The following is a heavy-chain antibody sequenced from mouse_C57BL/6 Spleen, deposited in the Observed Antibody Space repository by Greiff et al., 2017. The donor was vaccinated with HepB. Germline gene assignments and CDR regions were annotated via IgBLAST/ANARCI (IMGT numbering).Heavy chain of an antibody. V-gene: IGHV1-72*01. CDR1: GYTFTSYW. J-gene: IGHJ2*01. Sequence: QVQLKQSGAELVKPGASVKLSCKASGYTFTSYWMHWVKQRPGRGLEWIGRIDPNSGGTKYNEKFKSKATLTVDKPSSTAYMQLSSLTSEDSAVYYCASKGAYYYGSRRYFDYWGQGTTLTVSS. D-gene: IGHD1-1*01. CDR3: ASKGAYYYGSRRYFDY. CDR2: IDPNSGGT.